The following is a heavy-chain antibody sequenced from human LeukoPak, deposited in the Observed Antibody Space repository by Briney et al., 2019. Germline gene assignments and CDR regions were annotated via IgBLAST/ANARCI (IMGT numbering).Heavy chain of an antibody. Sequence: SGTLSLTCAVSGGSISSSNWWSWVRQPPGKGLEWIGEIYHSGSTNYNPSLKSRVTISVDKSKNQFSLKLSSVTAADTAVYYCARVSGRSYDFWSGYYTNYYYYGMDVWGQGTTVTVSS. CDR3: ARVSGRSYDFWSGYYTNYYYYGMDV. CDR1: GGSISSSNW. J-gene: IGHJ6*02. D-gene: IGHD3-3*01. CDR2: IYHSGST. V-gene: IGHV4-4*02.